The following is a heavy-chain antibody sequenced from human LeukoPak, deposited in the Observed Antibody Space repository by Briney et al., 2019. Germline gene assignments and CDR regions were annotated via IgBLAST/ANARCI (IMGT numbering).Heavy chain of an antibody. V-gene: IGHV3-23*01. CDR3: ASGPPFLKYFEY. D-gene: IGHD3-3*01. Sequence: GGSLRLSCAASGFTFSTYVMNWFRQAPGKGLEWVSTISVGAEYIFYADSVKGRFTISRDDSNNALYLQMHSLRAEDTALYYCASGPPFLKYFEYWGQGALVTVSS. J-gene: IGHJ4*02. CDR1: GFTFSTYV. CDR2: ISVGAEYI.